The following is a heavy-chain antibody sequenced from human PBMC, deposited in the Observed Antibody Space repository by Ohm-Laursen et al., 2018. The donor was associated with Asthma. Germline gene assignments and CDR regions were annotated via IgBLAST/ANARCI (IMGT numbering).Heavy chain of an antibody. CDR1: GGSISSGGYY. J-gene: IGHJ3*02. D-gene: IGHD3-9*01. Sequence: TLSLTCTVSGGSISSGGYYWSWIRQHPGKGLEWIGYIYYSGSTYYNPSLKSRVTISVDTSKNQFSLKLSSATAADTAVYYCARSHYDILTGYFPFDIWGQGTMVTVSS. CDR3: ARSHYDILTGYFPFDI. CDR2: IYYSGST. V-gene: IGHV4-31*03.